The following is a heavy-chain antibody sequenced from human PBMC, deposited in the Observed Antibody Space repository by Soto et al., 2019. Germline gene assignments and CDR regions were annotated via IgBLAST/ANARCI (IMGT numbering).Heavy chain of an antibody. CDR2: ISYDGSNK. D-gene: IGHD3-16*01. V-gene: IGHV3-30*18. J-gene: IGHJ5*02. Sequence: PGGSLRLSCEPAGFSFSNFAIHWVRQAPGKGLDWVAAISYDGSNKYCADSVRGRFTVSRDDSVTTVYLQMNSLKPEDTALYYCAKAGAPKNMITFRGVEVTNMQSWGQGT. CDR1: GFSFSNFA. CDR3: AKAGAPKNMITFRGVEVTNMQS.